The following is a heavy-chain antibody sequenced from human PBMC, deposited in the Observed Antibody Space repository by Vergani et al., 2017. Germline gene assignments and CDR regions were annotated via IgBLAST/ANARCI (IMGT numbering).Heavy chain of an antibody. J-gene: IGHJ6*03. V-gene: IGHV4-59*01. CDR3: ARGLETGIAARYYYMDV. CDR1: GGSISSYY. D-gene: IGHD6-6*01. CDR2: IYYSGST. Sequence: QVQLQESGPGLVKPSETLSLTCTVSGGSISSYYWSWIRQPPGKGLEWIGYIYYSGSTNYNPPLKSRVTISVDTSKNQFSLKLGAVTAADTAVYYCARGLETGIAARYYYMDVWGKGTTVTVSS.